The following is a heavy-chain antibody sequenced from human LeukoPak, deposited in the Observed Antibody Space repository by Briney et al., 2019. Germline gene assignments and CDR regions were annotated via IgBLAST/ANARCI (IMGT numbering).Heavy chain of an antibody. CDR1: GFTFSSYG. CDR3: AKGKPNRNDYFDY. Sequence: GGSLRLSCAASGFTFSSYGMSWVRQAPGKGLEWVSAISGSGGSTYYAGSVKGRFTISRDNSKNTLYLQMNSLRAEDTAVYYCAKGKPNRNDYFDYWGQGTLVTVSS. D-gene: IGHD1-14*01. V-gene: IGHV3-23*01. J-gene: IGHJ4*02. CDR2: ISGSGGST.